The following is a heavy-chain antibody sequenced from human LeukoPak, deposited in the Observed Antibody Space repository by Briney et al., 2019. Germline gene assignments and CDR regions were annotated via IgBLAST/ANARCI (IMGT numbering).Heavy chain of an antibody. CDR1: SGSITTGGYY. CDR2: IYYSGST. D-gene: IGHD3-3*01. CDR3: ARGRFLEWSDPSWFDP. V-gene: IGHV4-31*03. J-gene: IGHJ5*02. Sequence: PSQTLSLTCTVSSGSITTGGYYWSWIRQHPGKGLEWIGNIYYSGSTYYNPSLKSRPIISIDTSKNQFSLKLTSLTAADTAVYSCARGRFLEWSDPSWFDPWGQGTLVTVSS.